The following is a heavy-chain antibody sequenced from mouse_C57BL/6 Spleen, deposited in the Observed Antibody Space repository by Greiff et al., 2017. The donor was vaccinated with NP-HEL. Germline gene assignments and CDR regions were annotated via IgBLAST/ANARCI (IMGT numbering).Heavy chain of an antibody. Sequence: LQESGPELVKPGASVKISCKASGYAFSSSWMNWVKQRPGKGLEWIGRIYPGDGDTNYNGKFKGKATLTADKSSSTAYMQLSSLTSEDSAVYFCAREEGWYFDVWGTGTTVTVSS. V-gene: IGHV1-82*01. CDR1: GYAFSSSW. J-gene: IGHJ1*03. CDR3: AREEGWYFDV. CDR2: IYPGDGDT.